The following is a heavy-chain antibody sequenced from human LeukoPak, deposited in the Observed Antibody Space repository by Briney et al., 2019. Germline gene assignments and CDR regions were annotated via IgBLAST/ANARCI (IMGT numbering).Heavy chain of an antibody. Sequence: ASVKVSCKASGYTFANYAISWVRQAPGQGLEWMGWISVYSGNTKYPQNFQGRVTMTTDTSTSTAYMELRSLRSDDTAVYYCARYDRYCSGGDCHYYFDYWGQGTLVTVSS. CDR3: ARYDRYCSGGDCHYYFDY. CDR1: GYTFANYA. CDR2: ISVYSGNT. J-gene: IGHJ4*02. V-gene: IGHV1-18*01. D-gene: IGHD2-15*01.